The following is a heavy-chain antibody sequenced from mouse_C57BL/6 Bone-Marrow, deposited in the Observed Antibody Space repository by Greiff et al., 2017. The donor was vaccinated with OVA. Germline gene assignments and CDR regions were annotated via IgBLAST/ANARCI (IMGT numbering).Heavy chain of an antibody. CDR2: IYPGSGSI. V-gene: IGHV1-55*01. CDR3: ARCYYGPSWFAY. Sequence: QVQLQQPGAELVKPGASVMMSCKASGYIFTSYWITWVKQRPGQGLEWIGDIYPGSGSINYNEKFKSKARLTVDTSSSTAYMQLSSLTSEDSAVYYCARCYYGPSWFAYWGQGTLVTVSA. J-gene: IGHJ3*01. CDR1: GYIFTSYW. D-gene: IGHD1-1*01.